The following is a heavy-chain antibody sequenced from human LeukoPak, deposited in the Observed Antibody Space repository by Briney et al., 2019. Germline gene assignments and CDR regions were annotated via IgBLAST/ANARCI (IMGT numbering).Heavy chain of an antibody. V-gene: IGHV3-73*01. CDR3: AKSKVVAATMGRFDY. J-gene: IGHJ4*02. CDR2: IRSKANSYAT. D-gene: IGHD2-15*01. CDR1: GFTFSGSA. Sequence: GGSLRLSCAASGFTFSGSAMHWVRQASGKGLEWLGRIRSKANSYATAYDASVKGRFTISRDDSKNTAYLQMNSLKTEDTAVYCCAKSKVVAATMGRFDYWGQGTLVTVSS.